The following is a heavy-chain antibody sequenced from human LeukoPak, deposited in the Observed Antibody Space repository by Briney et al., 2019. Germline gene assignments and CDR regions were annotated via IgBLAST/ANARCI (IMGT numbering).Heavy chain of an antibody. CDR3: ARERGRYYDSSGYYYSENWFDP. V-gene: IGHV4-38-2*02. J-gene: IGHJ5*02. Sequence: SETLSLTCAVSGYSISSGYYWGWIRQPPGKGLEWIGSIYHSGSTYYNPSLKSRVTISVDTSKNQFSLKLSSVTAADTAVYYCARERGRYYDSSGYYYSENWFDPWGQGTLVTVSS. CDR1: GYSISSGYY. D-gene: IGHD3-22*01. CDR2: IYHSGST.